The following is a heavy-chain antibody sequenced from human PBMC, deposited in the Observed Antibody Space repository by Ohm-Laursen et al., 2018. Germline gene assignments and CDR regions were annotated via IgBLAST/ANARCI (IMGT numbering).Heavy chain of an antibody. V-gene: IGHV3-23*01. Sequence: SLRLSCTAPGFTFSSYAMTWVRQAPGKGLEWVSAISDSGGSTYYADSVKGRFTISRDNSKNTLYLQMNSLRAEDTAVYYCAKVFKRCGGDCPYYFDYWGQGTLVTVSS. CDR2: ISDSGGST. CDR3: AKVFKRCGGDCPYYFDY. CDR1: GFTFSSYA. J-gene: IGHJ4*02. D-gene: IGHD2-21*02.